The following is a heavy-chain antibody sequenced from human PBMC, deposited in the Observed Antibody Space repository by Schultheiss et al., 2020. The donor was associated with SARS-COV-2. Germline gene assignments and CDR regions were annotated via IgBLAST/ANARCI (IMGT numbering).Heavy chain of an antibody. CDR1: GGSFSGYY. V-gene: IGHV4-34*11. CDR3: ARLRYSSSSGLDY. D-gene: IGHD6-6*01. CDR2: IYYSGST. Sequence: SETLSLTFAVYGGSFSGYYWSWIRQPPGKGLEWIGYIYYSGSTNYNPSLKSRVTISVDTSKNQFSLKLSSVTAADTAVYYCARLRYSSSSGLDYWGQGTLVTVSS. J-gene: IGHJ4*02.